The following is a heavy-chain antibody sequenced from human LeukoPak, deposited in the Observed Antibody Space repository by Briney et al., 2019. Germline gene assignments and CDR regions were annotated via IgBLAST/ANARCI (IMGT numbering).Heavy chain of an antibody. CDR2: IKQDGSEK. CDR3: ARELTYYYDSSGYFGY. D-gene: IGHD3-22*01. CDR1: GFTFSSYW. J-gene: IGHJ4*02. V-gene: IGHV3-7*01. Sequence: GGSLRLSCAASGFTFSSYWMSWVRQAPGKGLEWVANIKQDGSEKYYVDSVKGRFTISRDNAKNSLYLQMNSLRAEDTAVYYCARELTYYYDSSGYFGYWGQGTLVTVSS.